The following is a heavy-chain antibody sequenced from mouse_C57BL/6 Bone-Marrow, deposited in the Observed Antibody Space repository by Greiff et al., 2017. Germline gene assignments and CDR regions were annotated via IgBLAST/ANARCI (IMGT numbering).Heavy chain of an antibody. Sequence: VKVVESGGGLVKPGGSRKLSRAASGFIFSSHAMSWVRQTPEKRLEWVATISDGGSYTYYPDNVKGRFTISRDYAKNNLYLQISHPKSEDTTMYYCAGDRYGSSYGFAYWGQGTLVTVSA. J-gene: IGHJ3*01. D-gene: IGHD1-1*01. CDR1: GFIFSSHA. CDR3: AGDRYGSSYGFAY. CDR2: ISDGGSYT. V-gene: IGHV5-4*01.